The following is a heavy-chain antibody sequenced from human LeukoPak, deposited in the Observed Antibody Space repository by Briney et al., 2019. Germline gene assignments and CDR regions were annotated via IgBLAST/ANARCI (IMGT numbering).Heavy chain of an antibody. D-gene: IGHD6-19*01. Sequence: GASVKVSCKPSGYTFTGYYIQWVRQAPGQGLEWMGWINPHSGGTNYAPKFQGRVTMTRDTSISTAYMELSRLRSDDTAVYYCARDRSSSGWPFDYWGQGTLVTVSS. CDR2: INPHSGGT. CDR1: GYTFTGYY. CDR3: ARDRSSSGWPFDY. V-gene: IGHV1-2*02. J-gene: IGHJ4*02.